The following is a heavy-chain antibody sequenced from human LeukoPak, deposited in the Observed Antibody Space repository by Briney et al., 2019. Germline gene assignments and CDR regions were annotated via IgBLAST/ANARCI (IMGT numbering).Heavy chain of an antibody. CDR2: ISSSGSTI. V-gene: IGHV3-48*03. J-gene: IGHJ4*02. CDR3: ARDSIVATTPLDY. Sequence: PGGSLRLSCAASGFTFSSYEMNWVRQAPGKGLEWVSYISSSGSTIYYADSVKGRFTISRDNAKNSLYLQMNSLRAEDTAVYYCARDSIVATTPLDYWGQGTLVTVFS. CDR1: GFTFSSYE. D-gene: IGHD5-12*01.